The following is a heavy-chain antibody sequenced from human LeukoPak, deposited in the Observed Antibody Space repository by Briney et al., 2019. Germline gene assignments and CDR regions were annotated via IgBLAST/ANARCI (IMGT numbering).Heavy chain of an antibody. CDR1: GFAFSDYS. V-gene: IGHV3-48*02. CDR3: ARVHRGYSYGRLDY. J-gene: IGHJ4*02. CDR2: ISSSDNTI. D-gene: IGHD5-18*01. Sequence: GGSLRLSCAASGFAFSDYSMNWVRQAPGKGLEWVSYISSSDNTIHYADSAKGRFTISRDNAKNSLYLEMNSLRDEDTAVYYCARVHRGYSYGRLDYWGQGTLVTVSS.